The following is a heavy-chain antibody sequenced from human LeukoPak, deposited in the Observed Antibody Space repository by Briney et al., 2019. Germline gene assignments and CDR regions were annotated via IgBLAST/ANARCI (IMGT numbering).Heavy chain of an antibody. D-gene: IGHD3-16*01. CDR3: ARKRGYYFHY. CDR1: GGSFSGYY. CDR2: INHSGST. V-gene: IGHV4-34*01. J-gene: IGHJ4*02. Sequence: SETLSLTCAVYGGSFSGYYWSWIRHPPGKGLEWIGEINHSGSTNYNPSLKSRVTISVDTSKNQFSLKLSSVTAADTAVYYCARKRGYYFHYWGQGTLVTVSS.